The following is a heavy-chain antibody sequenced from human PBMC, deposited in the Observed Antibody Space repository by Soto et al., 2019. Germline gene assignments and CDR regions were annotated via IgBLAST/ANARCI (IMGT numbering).Heavy chain of an antibody. Sequence: ASVKVSCKASGYIFTSYYMHWVRQAPGQGLEWMGIINPSGGITSYAQKFQGRVTMTRDTSTSTVYMELSSLRSEDTAVYYCAARPSMTISGFDYWGQGTLVTVSS. V-gene: IGHV1-46*03. CDR3: AARPSMTISGFDY. D-gene: IGHD3-10*01. CDR1: GYIFTSYY. CDR2: INPSGGIT. J-gene: IGHJ4*02.